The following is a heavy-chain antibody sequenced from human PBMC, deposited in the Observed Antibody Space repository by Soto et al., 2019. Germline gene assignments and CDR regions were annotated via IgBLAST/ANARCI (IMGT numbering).Heavy chain of an antibody. CDR2: IIPIFGTA. Sequence: QVQLVQSGAEVKKPGSSVKVSCKASGGTFSSYAISWVRQAPGQGLEWMGGIIPIFGTANYAQKFQGRVTITADKSTSTAYMELSSLRSEDTAVYYCARERLPPPYYDFWRYDLGVWGQGTLVTVSS. D-gene: IGHD3-3*01. V-gene: IGHV1-69*06. J-gene: IGHJ4*02. CDR3: ARERLPPPYYDFWRYDLGV. CDR1: GGTFSSYA.